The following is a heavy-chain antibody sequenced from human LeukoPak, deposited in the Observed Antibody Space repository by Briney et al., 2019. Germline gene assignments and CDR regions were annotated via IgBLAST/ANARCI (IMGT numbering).Heavy chain of an antibody. CDR1: GFTLSSYW. V-gene: IGHV3-74*01. J-gene: IGHJ3*02. CDR3: ARRKVAAPVGFDI. D-gene: IGHD1-26*01. Sequence: GGSLRLSCAASGFTLSSYWMHWVRQAPGKGLVWVSRIDNDGRSTSYADPVKGRFTISRDNANNTLYLQMNSLRAEDTAVYYCARRKVAAPVGFDIWGQGTRVTVSS. CDR2: IDNDGRST.